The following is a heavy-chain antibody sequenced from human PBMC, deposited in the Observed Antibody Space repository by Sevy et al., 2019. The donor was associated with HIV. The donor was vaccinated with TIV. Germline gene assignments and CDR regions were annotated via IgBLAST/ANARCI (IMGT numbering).Heavy chain of an antibody. D-gene: IGHD3-22*01. V-gene: IGHV4-39*01. CDR2: VYYSGSA. CDR3: ARHRTYGGRGYLPYYFDS. J-gene: IGHJ4*02. CDR1: GDSITSNNYY. Sequence: SETLSLSCTVSGDSITSNNYYWGWIRQPPGKGLEWIGSVYYSGSAYYNPSLKSRLAMSVDTATNEFSLRLTSVTAADMGVYHCARHRTYGGRGYLPYYFDSWGQGTLVTVSS.